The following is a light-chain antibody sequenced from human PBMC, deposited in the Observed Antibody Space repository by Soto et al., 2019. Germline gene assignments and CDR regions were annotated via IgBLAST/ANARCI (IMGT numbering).Light chain of an antibody. Sequence: ETVMTQSPATLSVSPGERATLSCRASQSVRSSLAWYQQKPGQAPRLLIYGASTRATGIPARFSGSGSGTEFTLTIASLQSEDFAVYYCQQRSNWLTFGGGTKVDI. CDR3: QQRSNWLT. CDR1: QSVRSS. J-gene: IGKJ4*01. V-gene: IGKV3-15*01. CDR2: GAS.